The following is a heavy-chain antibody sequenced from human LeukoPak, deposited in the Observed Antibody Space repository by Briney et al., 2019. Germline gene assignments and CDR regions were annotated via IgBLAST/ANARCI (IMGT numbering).Heavy chain of an antibody. CDR1: GYTFTGYY. Sequence: GASVKVSCKASGYTFTGYYMHCVRQAPGQGLEWMGIINPTGGSTTYAQKFQGRVTMTRDTSTSTVYMELSSLRSDDTAVYYCARTAARRFDYWGQGTLVTVSS. CDR3: ARTAARRFDY. CDR2: INPTGGST. D-gene: IGHD6-6*01. J-gene: IGHJ4*02. V-gene: IGHV1-46*01.